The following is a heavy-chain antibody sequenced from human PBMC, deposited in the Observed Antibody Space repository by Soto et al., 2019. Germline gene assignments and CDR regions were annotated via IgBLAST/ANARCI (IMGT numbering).Heavy chain of an antibody. V-gene: IGHV3-21*01. Sequence: EVQLVESGGGLVEPGGSLGLSCAASGFIFNDFSMNWVRQAPGKGLEWVSSINSKSRAIFQAESVKGRFTVSRDNAKNSVYLQMNSLKADDTAVYFCAKSLAAQLDWFDAWGQGTLVAVSS. CDR2: INSKSRAI. CDR3: AKSLAAQLDWFDA. D-gene: IGHD2-15*01. J-gene: IGHJ5*02. CDR1: GFIFNDFS.